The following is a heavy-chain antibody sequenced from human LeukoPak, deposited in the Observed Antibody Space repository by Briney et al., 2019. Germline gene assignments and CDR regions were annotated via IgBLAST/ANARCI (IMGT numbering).Heavy chain of an antibody. CDR3: ARASRAWGWFDP. Sequence: PSETLSLTCTVSGGPISSSSYYWGWIRQPPGKGLEWIGSIYYSGSTYYNPSLKSRVTISVDTSKNQFSLKLSSVTAADTAVYYCARASRAWGWFDPWGQGTLVTVSS. CDR1: GGPISSSSYY. CDR2: IYYSGST. J-gene: IGHJ5*02. V-gene: IGHV4-39*01. D-gene: IGHD3-16*01.